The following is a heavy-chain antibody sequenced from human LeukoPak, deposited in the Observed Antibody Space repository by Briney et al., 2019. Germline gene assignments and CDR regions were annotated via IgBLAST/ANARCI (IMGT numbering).Heavy chain of an antibody. D-gene: IGHD3-3*01. CDR1: GYTFNSYG. V-gene: IGHV1-2*02. CDR3: ARGPRITIFGVVMANDAFDI. J-gene: IGHJ3*02. CDR2: INPKSGGT. Sequence: ASVKVSCKASGYTFNSYGISWVRQAPGQGLEWMGWINPKSGGTVYAQKFQGRVTMTRDTSSSTAYMELSRLRFDDTVVYYCARGPRITIFGVVMANDAFDIWGQGTMVTVSS.